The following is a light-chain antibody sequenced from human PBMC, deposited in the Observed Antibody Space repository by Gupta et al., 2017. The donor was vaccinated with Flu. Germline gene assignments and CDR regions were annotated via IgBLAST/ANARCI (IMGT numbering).Light chain of an antibody. CDR1: TTGKKN. V-gene: IGLV3-21*03. Sequence: YELTQPPSVSAAPGRTARITCGGSTTGKKNVHWYQQKSGQAPVLVVHYDCVRPSGIPERFSGSNTGNTATLAVSMVEAGEEADYYCRVWGSTTDFVFFGGGTKLTVL. CDR3: RVWGSTTDFVF. CDR2: YDC. J-gene: IGLJ2*01.